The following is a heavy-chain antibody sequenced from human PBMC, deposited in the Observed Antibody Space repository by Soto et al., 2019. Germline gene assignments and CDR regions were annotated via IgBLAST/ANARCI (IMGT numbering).Heavy chain of an antibody. D-gene: IGHD3-16*01. CDR1: GFTLSSYA. V-gene: IGHV3-30-3*01. Sequence: QVQLVESGGGVVQPGRYLRISCAASGFTLSSYAMHWVRQAPGKGLECVEVISYDGSNKYYADSVKGQLTITKDNSISTLYLRINCLRAKDTGVYYCARAPGGCSDIWGLGTMVTVSS. J-gene: IGHJ3*02. CDR3: ARAPGGCSDI. CDR2: ISYDGSNK.